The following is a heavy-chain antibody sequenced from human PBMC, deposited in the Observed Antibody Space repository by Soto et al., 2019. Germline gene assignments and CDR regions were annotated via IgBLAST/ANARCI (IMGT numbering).Heavy chain of an antibody. J-gene: IGHJ3*02. D-gene: IGHD2-2*01. CDR2: IIPILGIA. V-gene: IGHV1-69*04. Sequence: SVKVSCKASGGTFSSYTISWVRQAPGQGLEWMGRIIPILGIANYAQKFQGRVTITADKSTSTAYMELSSLRSEDTAVYYCARDRYCSSTSCPDDAFDIWGQGTMVTVSS. CDR1: GGTFSSYT. CDR3: ARDRYCSSTSCPDDAFDI.